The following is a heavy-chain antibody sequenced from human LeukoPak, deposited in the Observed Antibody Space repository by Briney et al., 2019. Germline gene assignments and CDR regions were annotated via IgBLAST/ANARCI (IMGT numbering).Heavy chain of an antibody. CDR1: GGSMTSYY. CDR2: IYYTGST. D-gene: IGHD6-6*01. Sequence: SETLSLTCTVSGGSMTSYYWSWIRQPPGKGLEWIGNIYYTGSTNYNPSLKSRVTMSVDSSKGQLSLKLTSLTAADSAVYYCARRSTLENFFDSWGQGTPVTVPS. V-gene: IGHV4-59*08. CDR3: ARRSTLENFFDS. J-gene: IGHJ4*02.